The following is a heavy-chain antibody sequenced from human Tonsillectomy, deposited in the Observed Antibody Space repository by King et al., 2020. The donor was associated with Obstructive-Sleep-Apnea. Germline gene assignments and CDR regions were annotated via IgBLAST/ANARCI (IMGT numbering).Heavy chain of an antibody. Sequence: QLVQSGAEVKKPGSSGKVSCKTSGGTFKNNGISWVRQAPGQGLEWMGGIIPIFGTTNLTQKFQGRLTITADKSATAAYMELSSLRPADTAVYYCARVRDPPLANFDHDFGGQGTLFTVSS. D-gene: IGHD3-9*01. CDR2: IIPIFGTT. J-gene: IGHJ4*02. V-gene: IGHV1-69*06. CDR3: ARVRDPPLANFDHDF. CDR1: GGTFKNNG.